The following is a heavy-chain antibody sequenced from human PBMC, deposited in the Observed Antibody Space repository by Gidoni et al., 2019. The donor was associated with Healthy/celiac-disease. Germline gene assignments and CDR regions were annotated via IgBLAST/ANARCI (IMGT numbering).Heavy chain of an antibody. CDR1: GGSISSRSYY. CDR3: ARLLYDILTGYYFDY. Sequence: QLQLQESGPGLVKPSETLSLTCTVSGGSISSRSYYWGWIRQPPGKGLEWIGSIYYSGSTYYNPSLKSRVTISVDTSKNQFSLKLSSVTAADTAVYYCARLLYDILTGYYFDYWGQGTLVTVSS. J-gene: IGHJ4*02. D-gene: IGHD3-9*01. V-gene: IGHV4-39*01. CDR2: IYYSGST.